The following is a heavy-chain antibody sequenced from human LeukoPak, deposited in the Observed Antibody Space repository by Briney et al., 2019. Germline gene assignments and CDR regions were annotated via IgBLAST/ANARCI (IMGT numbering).Heavy chain of an antibody. Sequence: SETLSLTCTVSGGSISSYNWSWIRQPPGKGLEWIGYIYYSGSTNYNPSLKSRVTISVDTSKNQFSLKLSSVTAADTAVYYCARGQWLPEDAFDIWGQGTMVTVSS. CDR1: GGSISSYN. CDR3: ARGQWLPEDAFDI. CDR2: IYYSGST. V-gene: IGHV4-59*01. D-gene: IGHD6-19*01. J-gene: IGHJ3*02.